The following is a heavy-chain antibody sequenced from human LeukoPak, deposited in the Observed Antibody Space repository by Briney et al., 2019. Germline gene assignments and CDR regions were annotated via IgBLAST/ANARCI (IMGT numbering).Heavy chain of an antibody. Sequence: GASVKVSCKASGYTFTDYYMHWVRQAPRQGLEWMGWINPNSGGTNYAQKFQGRVTMTRDTSISTAYMELSRLRSDDTAVYYCAREMSSSWGGSYFDYWGQGTLVTVSS. J-gene: IGHJ4*02. CDR3: AREMSSSWGGSYFDY. CDR2: INPNSGGT. V-gene: IGHV1-2*02. CDR1: GYTFTDYY. D-gene: IGHD6-13*01.